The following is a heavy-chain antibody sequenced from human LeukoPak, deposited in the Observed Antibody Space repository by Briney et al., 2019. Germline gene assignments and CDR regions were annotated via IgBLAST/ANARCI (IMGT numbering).Heavy chain of an antibody. V-gene: IGHV3-11*01. D-gene: IGHD7-27*01. CDR2: ISSSGTTI. CDR1: GFTFSDYY. J-gene: IGHJ4*02. Sequence: GGSLRLSCAASGFTFSDYYMSWIRQAPGKGLEWVSYISSSGTTIYYADSVKGRFTISRDNAKNSLFLQMNSLRAGDTAVYYCARDPVASWGYFDYWGQGTLVTVSS. CDR3: ARDPVASWGYFDY.